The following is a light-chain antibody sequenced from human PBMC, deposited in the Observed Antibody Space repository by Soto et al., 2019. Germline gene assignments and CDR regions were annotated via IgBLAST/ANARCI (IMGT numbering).Light chain of an antibody. CDR1: QSVTKY. CDR2: DTS. Sequence: EIVLTQSPATLSLSPGERDTLSCRASQSVTKYLAWYQQKPGQAPRLLIYDTSNRATGIPARFSGSGSGTDFTLTISSLESEDSGIYYCQQRYNWLTFGGGTKVEIK. CDR3: QQRYNWLT. V-gene: IGKV3-11*01. J-gene: IGKJ4*01.